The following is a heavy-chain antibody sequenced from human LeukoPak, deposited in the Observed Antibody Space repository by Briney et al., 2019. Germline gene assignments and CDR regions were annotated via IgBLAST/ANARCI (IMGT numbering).Heavy chain of an antibody. CDR3: ARDGPFFDAFDI. D-gene: IGHD2-8*01. CDR2: MNPINGNT. CDR1: GFTFTNYD. Sequence: ASVKVSCKATGFTFTNYDINWVRQATGQGLEWMGWMNPINGNTGYAQKFQGRVTMTRDTSISTAYMELRSLTSEDTAVYYCARDGPFFDAFDIWGQGTMVTVSS. J-gene: IGHJ3*02. V-gene: IGHV1-8*01.